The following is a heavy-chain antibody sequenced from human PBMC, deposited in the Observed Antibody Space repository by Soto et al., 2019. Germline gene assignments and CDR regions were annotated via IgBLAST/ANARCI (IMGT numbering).Heavy chain of an antibody. D-gene: IGHD2-2*01. V-gene: IGHV3-9*01. Sequence: EVQLVESGGGLVQPGRSLTLSCAASGFTFDDYAMHWVRQAPGKGLEWVSGISWNSDTIGYADSVRGRFTISRDNAENSLYLQMNSLGAEDTALYYCPKDKGPRNCSTRNCFWVALGMDVWGQGTTVTVSS. CDR3: PKDKGPRNCSTRNCFWVALGMDV. CDR2: ISWNSDTI. CDR1: GFTFDDYA. J-gene: IGHJ6*02.